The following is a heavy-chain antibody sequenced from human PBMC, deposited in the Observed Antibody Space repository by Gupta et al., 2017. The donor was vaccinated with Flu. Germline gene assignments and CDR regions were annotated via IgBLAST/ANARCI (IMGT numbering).Heavy chain of an antibody. D-gene: IGHD1-26*01. J-gene: IGHJ4*02. CDR3: TTDDNVAGAKVY. CDR2: IKRRTDGETR. V-gene: IGHV3-15*05. CDR1: GSSFSDAG. Sequence: VQLVESGGGLVKPGGSLGLSCAASGSSFSDAGLGWVRQAPGKGLEWVGRIKRRTDGETRDYAAPVKGRFTISRDDSKSTLHLQMNTLKTEDIAVYYCTTDDNVAGAKVYWGQGTLVTVSS.